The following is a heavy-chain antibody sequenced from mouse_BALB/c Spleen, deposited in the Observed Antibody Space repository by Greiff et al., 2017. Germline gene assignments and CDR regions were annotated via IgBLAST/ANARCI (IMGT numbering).Heavy chain of an antibody. CDR1: GFTFSSYT. CDR2: ISSGGSYT. Sequence: EVQGVESGGGLVKPGGSLKLSCAASGFTFSSYTMSWVRQTPEKRLEWVATISSGGSYTYYPDSVKGRFTISRDNAKNTLYLQMSSLKSEDTAMYYCTREGTYYFDDWGQGTTLTVSS. V-gene: IGHV5-6-4*01. J-gene: IGHJ2*01. CDR3: TREGTYYFDD. D-gene: IGHD3-3*01.